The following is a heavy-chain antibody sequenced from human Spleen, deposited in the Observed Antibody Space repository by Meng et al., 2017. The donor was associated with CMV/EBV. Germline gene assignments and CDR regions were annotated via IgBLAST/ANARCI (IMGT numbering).Heavy chain of an antibody. V-gene: IGHV4-34*01. Sequence: CGVSGGSFSPYSYSWIRQPPGKGLGWIGQIYHNGITNYNPSLKSRVTLSVDTSKNQFSLQLTSLTAADTAVYYCARSSSGWYDGYFDSWGQGTLVTVSS. D-gene: IGHD6-19*01. CDR2: IYHNGIT. J-gene: IGHJ4*02. CDR1: GGSFSPYS. CDR3: ARSSSGWYDGYFDS.